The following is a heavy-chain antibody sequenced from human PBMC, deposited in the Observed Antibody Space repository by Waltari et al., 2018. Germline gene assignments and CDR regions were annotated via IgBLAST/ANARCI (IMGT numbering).Heavy chain of an antibody. J-gene: IGHJ3*02. CDR3: ARSIAAAGGDAFDI. CDR2: IYHSGST. CDR1: GYSISSGYY. V-gene: IGHV4-38-2*01. D-gene: IGHD6-13*01. Sequence: QVQLQESGPGLVKPSETLSLTCAVSGYSISSGYYWGWIRQPPGKGLEWIGSIYHSGSTYYNPSLKSRVTISVDTSKNQFSLKLSSVTAADTAVYYCARSIAAAGGDAFDIWGQGTMVTVSS.